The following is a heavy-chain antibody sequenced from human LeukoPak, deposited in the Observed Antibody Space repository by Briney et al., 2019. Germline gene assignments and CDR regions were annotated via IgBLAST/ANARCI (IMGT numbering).Heavy chain of an antibody. CDR3: AREKNYYDSSGYHRRFDY. Sequence: PSETLSLTCTVSGGSNSTYYWNWIRQPPGKGLEWIGYISYSGRTSYNPSLKSRVTMSVDTSNNQFSLKLSSVTAADTAVYFCAREKNYYDSSGYHRRFDYLGQGTLVTVSS. CDR2: ISYSGRT. V-gene: IGHV4-59*01. J-gene: IGHJ4*02. D-gene: IGHD3-22*01. CDR1: GGSNSTYY.